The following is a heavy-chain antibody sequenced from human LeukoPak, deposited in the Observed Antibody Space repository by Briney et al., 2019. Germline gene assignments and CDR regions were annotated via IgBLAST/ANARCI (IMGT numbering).Heavy chain of an antibody. CDR3: ARRGNYDSSGYYYFDY. J-gene: IGHJ4*02. D-gene: IGHD3-22*01. CDR2: IIPIFGTA. CDR1: GGTFSSYA. V-gene: IGHV1-69*05. Sequence: SVKVSCKASGGTFSSYAISWVRQAPGQGLEWMGGIIPIFGTANYAQKFQGRVTITTDESTSTAYMELSSLRSDDTAVYYCARRGNYDSSGYYYFDYWGQGTLVTVSS.